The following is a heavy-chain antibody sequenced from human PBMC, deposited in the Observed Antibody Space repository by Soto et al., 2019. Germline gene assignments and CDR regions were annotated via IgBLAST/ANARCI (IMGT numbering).Heavy chain of an antibody. V-gene: IGHV1-18*01. CDR2: ISLYSDVT. Sequence: VQLVQSGGEVKRPGASVKVSCKTSGYTFSNYGITWVRQAPGQPLEWLGWISLYSDVTNYAQKFQGRVSMTTDTSTTTAYMELRSLRTYDTAVYYCARVVPGAEAWFGLWGQGTLVTVSS. J-gene: IGHJ5*02. CDR3: ARVVPGAEAWFGL. CDR1: GYTFSNYG.